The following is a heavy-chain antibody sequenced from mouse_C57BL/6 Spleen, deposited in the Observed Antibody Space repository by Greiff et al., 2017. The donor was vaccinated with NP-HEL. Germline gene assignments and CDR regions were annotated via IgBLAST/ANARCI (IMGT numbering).Heavy chain of an antibody. D-gene: IGHD4-1*01. CDR1: GYTFTSYD. J-gene: IGHJ4*01. Sequence: VKLMESGPELVKPGASVKLSCKASGYTFTSYDINWVKQRPGQGLEWIGWIYPRDGSTKYNEKFKGKATLTVDTSSSTAYMELHSLTSEDSAVYFCARELGRLDYAMDYWGQGTSVTVSS. CDR3: ARELGRLDYAMDY. CDR2: IYPRDGST. V-gene: IGHV1-85*01.